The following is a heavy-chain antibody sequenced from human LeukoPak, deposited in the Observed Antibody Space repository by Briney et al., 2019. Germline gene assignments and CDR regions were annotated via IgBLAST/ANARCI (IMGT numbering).Heavy chain of an antibody. V-gene: IGHV4-39*01. CDR1: GGSITSSLYY. J-gene: IGHJ4*02. Sequence: SETLSLTCTVSGGSITSSLYYWGWVRQPPGKGLEWIGSFSYSGNTYYNPSLRSRVTISVDTSKNQFSLKLRSVTAADTAVYYCARLEMATINFDEWGQGTLVTVSS. D-gene: IGHD5-24*01. CDR2: FSYSGNT. CDR3: ARLEMATINFDE.